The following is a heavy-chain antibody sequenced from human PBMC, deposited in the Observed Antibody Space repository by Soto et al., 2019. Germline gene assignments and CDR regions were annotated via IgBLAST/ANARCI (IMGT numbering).Heavy chain of an antibody. J-gene: IGHJ4*02. CDR2: IYRAGNT. CDR3: ARGDGYNAAPFDS. D-gene: IGHD5-18*01. V-gene: IGHV3-53*01. CDR1: GFSVSQNY. Sequence: ESGGGLIQRGGSLRLSCVASGFSVSQNYISWVRQAPGKGLEWVSVIYRAGNTYYADSVKGRFTISRDISTNTVYLQMNRLRADDTAVYYCARGDGYNAAPFDSWGQGTLVTVSS.